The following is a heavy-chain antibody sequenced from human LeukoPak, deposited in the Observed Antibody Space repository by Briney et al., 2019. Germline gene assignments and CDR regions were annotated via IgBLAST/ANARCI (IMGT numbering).Heavy chain of an antibody. CDR2: ISSSTTM. CDR3: VRVIGLAGRPKNPDY. D-gene: IGHD6-6*01. Sequence: PGGSLRLSCAASGFTFSSYPMTWVRQAPGKGLEWLSYISSSTTMYYADSVKGRFTISRDNAKNSLFLQMDSLRAEDTAVYYCVRVIGLAGRPKNPDYWGQGTLVTVSS. J-gene: IGHJ4*02. V-gene: IGHV3-69-1*01. CDR1: GFTFSSYP.